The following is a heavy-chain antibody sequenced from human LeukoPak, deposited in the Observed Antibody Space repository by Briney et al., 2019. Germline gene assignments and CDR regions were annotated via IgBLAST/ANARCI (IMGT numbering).Heavy chain of an antibody. V-gene: IGHV3-30*04. CDR3: ARVVRNIVVVPAAIRGGYFDY. CDR2: ISYAGSNK. Sequence: PGSSLRLSCAASGSTFSSYALHWVRQAPGQGLERVAVISYAGSNKYYADSVKGRFTISRDNSKNTLYLQMNSLRAEDTAVYYCARVVRNIVVVPAAIRGGYFDYWGQGTLVTVSS. D-gene: IGHD2-2*01. CDR1: GSTFSSYA. J-gene: IGHJ4*02.